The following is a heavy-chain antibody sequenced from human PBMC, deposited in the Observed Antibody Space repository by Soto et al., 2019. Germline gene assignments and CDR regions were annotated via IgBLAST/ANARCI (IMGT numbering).Heavy chain of an antibody. CDR3: ARWSGYADA. D-gene: IGHD4-17*01. J-gene: IGHJ4*02. V-gene: IGHV3-23*01. Sequence: PGGSLRLSCAASGFSFSTYSMAWVRQAAGKGPQWVSGLSGGGANTFYIDSVRGRFTISVDNSKNTVYLQMDSLRADDTAVYYCARWSGYADAWGQGTLVTVS. CDR1: GFSFSTYS. CDR2: LSGGGANT.